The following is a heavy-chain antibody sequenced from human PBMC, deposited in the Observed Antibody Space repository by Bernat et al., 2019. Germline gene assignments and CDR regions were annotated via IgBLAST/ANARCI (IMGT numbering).Heavy chain of an antibody. D-gene: IGHD3-10*01. CDR3: ARATLGGFDY. V-gene: IGHV3-21*01. CDR2: ISSSSSYI. J-gene: IGHJ4*02. CDR1: GFTFGSYS. Sequence: EVQLVESGGGLVKPGGSLRLSCAASGFTFGSYSMNWVRQAPGKGLEWVSSISSSSSYIYYADSVKGRFTISRDNAKNSLYLQMNSLRAEDTAVYYCARATLGGFDYWGQGTLVTVSS.